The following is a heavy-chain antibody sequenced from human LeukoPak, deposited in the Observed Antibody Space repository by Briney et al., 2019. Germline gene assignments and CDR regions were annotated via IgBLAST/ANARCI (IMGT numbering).Heavy chain of an antibody. CDR2: IYPGDSDT. D-gene: IGHD3-16*02. V-gene: IGHV5-51*04. CDR1: GYSFTSYW. Sequence: GEPLKISCKGSGYSFTSYWIGWVRQMPGNGLEWMGIIYPGDSDTRYSPSFQGQVTISADKPISTAYLQWSSLKASDTAMYYCAVGMITFGGVIAPFDYWGQGTLVTVSS. CDR3: AVGMITFGGVIAPFDY. J-gene: IGHJ4*02.